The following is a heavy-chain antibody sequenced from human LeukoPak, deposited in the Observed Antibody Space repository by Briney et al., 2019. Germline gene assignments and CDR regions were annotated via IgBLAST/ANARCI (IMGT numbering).Heavy chain of an antibody. Sequence: GGSLRLSCAASGFTFSSYWMHWVRQAPGKGLVWVSRINTDGSSTSYADSVRGRFTISRGNAKNTLYPQMNSLRAEDTAVYYCAREGLDDSSGRSLDAFDIWGQGTMVTVSS. J-gene: IGHJ3*02. CDR1: GFTFSSYW. V-gene: IGHV3-74*01. D-gene: IGHD3-22*01. CDR2: INTDGSST. CDR3: AREGLDDSSGRSLDAFDI.